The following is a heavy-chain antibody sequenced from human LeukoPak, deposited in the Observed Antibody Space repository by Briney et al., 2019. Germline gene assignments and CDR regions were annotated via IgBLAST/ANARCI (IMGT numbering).Heavy chain of an antibody. J-gene: IGHJ6*02. CDR1: GGSISSYY. V-gene: IGHV4-59*01. Sequence: SETLSLACTVSGGSISSYYWSWIRQPPGKGLEWIGYIYYSGSTNYNPSLKSRVTISVDTSKNQFSLKLSSVTAADTAVYYCARYYYDSSGYYYYYYGMDVWGQGTTVTVSS. CDR2: IYYSGST. D-gene: IGHD3-22*01. CDR3: ARYYYDSSGYYYYYYGMDV.